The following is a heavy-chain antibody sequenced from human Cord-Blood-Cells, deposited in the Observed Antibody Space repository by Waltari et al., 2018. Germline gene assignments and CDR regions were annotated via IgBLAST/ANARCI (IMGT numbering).Heavy chain of an antibody. D-gene: IGHD1-26*01. CDR3: ASPLEGANYFDY. Sequence: EVQLVESVGGLVQPGGSLRRACAASGFTFSSYWMTWVRQAPGKRLEWVANIKQDGSEKYYVDSVKGRFTISRDNAKNSLYLQMNSLRAEDTAVYYCASPLEGANYFDYWGQGTLVTVSS. V-gene: IGHV3-7*05. J-gene: IGHJ4*02. CDR2: IKQDGSEK. CDR1: GFTFSSYW.